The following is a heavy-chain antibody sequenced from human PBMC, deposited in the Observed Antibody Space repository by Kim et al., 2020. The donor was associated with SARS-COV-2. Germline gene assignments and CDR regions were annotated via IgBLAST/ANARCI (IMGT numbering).Heavy chain of an antibody. CDR2: IYSGGST. CDR1: GFTVSSNY. J-gene: IGHJ5*02. D-gene: IGHD6-19*01. Sequence: GGSLRLSCAASGFTVSSNYMSWVRQAPGKGLEWVSVIYSGGSTYYADSVKGRFTISRDNSKNTLYLQMNSLRAEDTAVYYCARGAVAGPRWYPHITWGQRTLVTVSS. V-gene: IGHV3-53*01. CDR3: ARGAVAGPRWYPHIT.